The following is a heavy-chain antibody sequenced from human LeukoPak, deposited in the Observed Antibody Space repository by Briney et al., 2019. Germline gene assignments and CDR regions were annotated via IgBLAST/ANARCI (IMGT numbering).Heavy chain of an antibody. V-gene: IGHV3-30*02. CDR1: GFTFSSYG. CDR3: ALSRTLDY. Sequence: GGSLRLSCAASGFTFSSYGMHWVRQAPGKGLEWVAFIRYDGSNKYYADSVNGRFTISRDNSKNTRYLQMNSLRAGYTAVYYCALSRTLDYWGQGTLVPVSS. CDR2: IRYDGSNK. J-gene: IGHJ4*02.